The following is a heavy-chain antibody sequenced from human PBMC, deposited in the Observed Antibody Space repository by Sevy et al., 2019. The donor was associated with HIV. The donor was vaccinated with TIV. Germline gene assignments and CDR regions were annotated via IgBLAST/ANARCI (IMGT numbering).Heavy chain of an antibody. J-gene: IGHJ4*02. CDR3: AREGGYCSSTSCYSGYAFDY. CDR2: INPNSGGT. CDR1: GYTFTGYY. D-gene: IGHD2-2*02. V-gene: IGHV1-2*04. Sequence: ASVKVSCKASGYTFTGYYMHWVRQAPGQGLGWMGWINPNSGGTNYAQKFQGWVTMTRDTSISTAYMELSRLRSDDTAVYYCAREGGYCSSTSCYSGYAFDYWGQGTLVTVSS.